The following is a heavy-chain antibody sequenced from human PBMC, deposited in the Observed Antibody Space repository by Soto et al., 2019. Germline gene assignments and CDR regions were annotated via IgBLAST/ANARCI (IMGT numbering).Heavy chain of an antibody. CDR1: GGSVSSGSYY. CDR3: ARDGGYCSSTSCLPREVWFDP. CDR2: IYYSGST. D-gene: IGHD2-2*01. J-gene: IGHJ5*02. V-gene: IGHV4-61*01. Sequence: TLSLTCTVSGGSVSSGSYYWSWIRQPPGKGLEWIGYIYYSGSTNYNPSLKSRVTISVDTSKNQFSLKLSSVTAADTAVYYCARDGGYCSSTSCLPREVWFDPWGQGTLVTVSS.